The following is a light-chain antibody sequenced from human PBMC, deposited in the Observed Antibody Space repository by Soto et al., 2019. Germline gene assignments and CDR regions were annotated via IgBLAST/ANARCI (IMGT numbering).Light chain of an antibody. Sequence: EIVMTQSPATLSASPWERASLSCRASESVRTSLAWYQQKPGQAPRLLIYDASTRATGIPARFSGSGSGTEFTLTISSLQAEDFAVYHCQQYNNWPGTFGQGTKVDIK. CDR1: ESVRTS. CDR3: QQYNNWPGT. J-gene: IGKJ1*01. V-gene: IGKV3D-15*01. CDR2: DAS.